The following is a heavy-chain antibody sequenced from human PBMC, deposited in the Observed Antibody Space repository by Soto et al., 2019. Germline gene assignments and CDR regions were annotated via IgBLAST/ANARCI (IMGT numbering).Heavy chain of an antibody. V-gene: IGHV2-5*02. Sequence: QITLKESGPTLVKPTQTLTLTCTFSGFSLSTSGVGVGWIRQPPGKALEWLALIYWDDDKRYSPSLKSRLTSTTHTSNNQVGLTLTRMDPVDTATSYCAHRRPGRGWLYVDYCGQGTLVTVSS. CDR1: GFSLSTSGVG. J-gene: IGHJ4*02. CDR3: AHRRPGRGWLYVDY. D-gene: IGHD6-19*01. CDR2: IYWDDDK.